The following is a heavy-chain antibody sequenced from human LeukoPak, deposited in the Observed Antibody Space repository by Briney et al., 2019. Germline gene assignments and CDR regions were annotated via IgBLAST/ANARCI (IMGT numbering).Heavy chain of an antibody. V-gene: IGHV4-39*07. Sequence: SETLSLTCNVSGVSISSSSYYWGWIRQPPGKGLEWIGSIYYSGTTYYNPSLKSRVTISVDTSKNQFSLKLSSVTAADTAVYYCATTTIRLGYWGQGTLVTVSS. CDR3: ATTTIRLGY. CDR1: GVSISSSSYY. D-gene: IGHD1-26*01. J-gene: IGHJ4*02. CDR2: IYYSGTT.